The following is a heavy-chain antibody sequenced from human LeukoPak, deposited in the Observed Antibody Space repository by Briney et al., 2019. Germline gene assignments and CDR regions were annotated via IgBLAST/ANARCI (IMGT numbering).Heavy chain of an antibody. CDR3: AHTDDFWSGYPPGWFDP. J-gene: IGHJ5*02. CDR2: IYWDDDK. D-gene: IGHD3-3*01. V-gene: IGHV2-5*02. CDR1: GFSLSTSGVG. Sequence: ESGPTLVKPTQTFTLTCTCSGFSLSTSGVGVGWIRQPSGKALEWLALIYWDDDKRYSPSLKSRLTITKDTSKNQVVLTMTNMDPVDTATYYCAHTDDFWSGYPPGWFDPWGQGTLVTVSS.